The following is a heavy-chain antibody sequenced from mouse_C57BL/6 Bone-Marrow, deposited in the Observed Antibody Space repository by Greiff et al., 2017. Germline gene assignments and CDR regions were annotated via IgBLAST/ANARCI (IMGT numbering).Heavy chain of an antibody. V-gene: IGHV1-4*01. CDR3: ARDYYVSSYWYFDV. D-gene: IGHD1-1*01. Sequence: QVQLQQSGAELARPGASVKMSCKASGYTFTSYTMHWVKQRPGQGLEWIGYINPSSGYTKYNQKFKDKATLTADKSSSTAYMQLSSLTSEDSAVYYCARDYYVSSYWYFDVWGTGTTVTVSS. J-gene: IGHJ1*03. CDR2: INPSSGYT. CDR1: GYTFTSYT.